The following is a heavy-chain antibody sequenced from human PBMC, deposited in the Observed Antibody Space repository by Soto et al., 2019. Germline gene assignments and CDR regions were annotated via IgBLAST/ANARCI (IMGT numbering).Heavy chain of an antibody. CDR2: ISWNSGSR. Sequence: DVRLVESGGGLVQPGRSLRLSCVASGFTFNDYAMHGVRQVPGKGLEWVSSISWNSGSRGYVDSVKGRFTISRDNAEYSLNLQMNRLRPEDTALYYCAKEWGWGGDGRWALDIGGQGTMFTVSS. V-gene: IGHV3-9*01. D-gene: IGHD2-21*01. J-gene: IGHJ3*02. CDR3: AKEWGWGGDGRWALDI. CDR1: GFTFNDYA.